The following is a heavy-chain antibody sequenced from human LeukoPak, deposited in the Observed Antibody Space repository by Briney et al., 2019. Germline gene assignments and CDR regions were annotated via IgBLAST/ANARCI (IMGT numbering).Heavy chain of an antibody. CDR1: GFTFSSYA. D-gene: IGHD6-19*01. V-gene: IGHV3-30-3*01. CDR3: ARDLAVAGDSFDY. Sequence: PGGSLRLSCAASGFTFSSYAMHWVRQAPGKGLEWVAVISYDGSNKYYADSVKGRFTISRDNSKNTLYLQMNSLRAEDTAVYYCARDLAVAGDSFDYWGQGTLVTVSS. CDR2: ISYDGSNK. J-gene: IGHJ4*02.